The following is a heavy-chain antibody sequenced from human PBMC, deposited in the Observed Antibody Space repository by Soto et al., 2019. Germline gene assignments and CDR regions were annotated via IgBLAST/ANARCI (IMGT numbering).Heavy chain of an antibody. CDR3: TTPFTSKYGFGLH. D-gene: IGHD5-18*01. Sequence: PGGSLRLSCAASGFTFSNAWMNWVRQAPGKGLEWVGRIKSKNDGGTTDYDAPVKGRFTISKNDSKNTQDLQMTSQKTENTAKDYCTTPFTSKYGFGLHWGQGS. CDR1: GFTFSNAW. CDR2: IKSKNDGGTT. V-gene: IGHV3-15*01. J-gene: IGHJ4*02.